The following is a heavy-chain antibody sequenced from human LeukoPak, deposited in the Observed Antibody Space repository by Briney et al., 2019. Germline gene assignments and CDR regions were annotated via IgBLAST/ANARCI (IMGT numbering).Heavy chain of an antibody. Sequence: HSGGSLRLSCAASGFTFSSYGMHWVRQAPGKGLEWVAVIRYDGSNKYYADSVKGRFTISRDNSKNTLYLQMNSLRAEDTAVYYCARGTTLYDSSGDDFDYWGQGTLVTVSS. CDR1: GFTFSSYG. CDR2: IRYDGSNK. V-gene: IGHV3-33*01. D-gene: IGHD3-22*01. CDR3: ARGTTLYDSSGDDFDY. J-gene: IGHJ4*02.